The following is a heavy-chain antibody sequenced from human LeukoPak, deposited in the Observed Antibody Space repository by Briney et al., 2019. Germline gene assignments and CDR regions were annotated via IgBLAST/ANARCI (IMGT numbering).Heavy chain of an antibody. V-gene: IGHV4-34*01. Sequence: SETLSLTCAVYGGSFSGYYWSWIRQPPGKGLEWIGSIYHSGSTYYNPSLKSRVTISVDTSKNQFSLKLSSVTAADTAVYYCARLEWLQGFDPWGQGTLVTVSS. J-gene: IGHJ5*02. CDR2: IYHSGST. CDR1: GGSFSGYY. D-gene: IGHD5-12*01. CDR3: ARLEWLQGFDP.